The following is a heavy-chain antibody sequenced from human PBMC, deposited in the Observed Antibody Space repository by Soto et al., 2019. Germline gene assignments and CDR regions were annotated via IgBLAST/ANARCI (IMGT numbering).Heavy chain of an antibody. D-gene: IGHD1-26*01. Sequence: QVQLVQSGAEVKKPWSSVKVSCKASGVTLNSYAISWVRQAPGQGLEWMGGIITAFGPGIYRQKFQGIVTITAGESTKPVYMDLTSLGSEDTGVYYCAAGGRWARLDTGGQGALLNVSS. CDR3: AAGGRWARLDT. CDR2: IITAFGPG. CDR1: GVTLNSYA. V-gene: IGHV1-69*01. J-gene: IGHJ1*01.